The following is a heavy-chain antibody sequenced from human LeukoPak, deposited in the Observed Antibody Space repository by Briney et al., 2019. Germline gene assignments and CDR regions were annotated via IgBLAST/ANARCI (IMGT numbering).Heavy chain of an antibody. D-gene: IGHD5-18*01. CDR2: IIPIFGTA. J-gene: IGHJ4*02. Sequence: SVKVSCKASGGTFISYAISWVRQAPGPGLEWMGGIIPIFGTANYAQKFQGRVTITADESTSTAYMELSSLRSEDTAVYYCARVYSYGTFDYWGQGTLVTVSS. CDR1: GGTFISYA. CDR3: ARVYSYGTFDY. V-gene: IGHV1-69*13.